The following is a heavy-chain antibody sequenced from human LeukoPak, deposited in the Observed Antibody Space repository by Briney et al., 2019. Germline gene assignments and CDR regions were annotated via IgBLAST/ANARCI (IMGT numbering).Heavy chain of an antibody. CDR3: ARDVSGDYYYGMDV. Sequence: GGSLRLSCAASGFTFSSYAMHWVRQAPGEGLECVAVISYDGSNKYYADSVKGRFTISRDNSKNTLYLQMNSLRVEDTAVYYCARDVSGDYYYGMDVWGQGTTVTVSS. CDR1: GFTFSSYA. CDR2: ISYDGSNK. J-gene: IGHJ6*02. V-gene: IGHV3-30*04. D-gene: IGHD5-12*01.